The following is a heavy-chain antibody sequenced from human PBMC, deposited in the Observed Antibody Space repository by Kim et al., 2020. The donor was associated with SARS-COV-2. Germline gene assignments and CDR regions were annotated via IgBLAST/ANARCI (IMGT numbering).Heavy chain of an antibody. CDR3: ARDYDVVVTAIPHGGLFDP. J-gene: IGHJ5*02. V-gene: IGHV1-46*01. Sequence: ASVKVSCKASGYTFTSYYMHWVRQAPGQGLEWMGIINPSGGSTSYAQKFQGRVTMTRDTSTSTVYMELSSLRSEDTAVYYCARDYDVVVTAIPHGGLFDPWGQGTLVTVSS. CDR2: INPSGGST. CDR1: GYTFTSYY. D-gene: IGHD2-21*02.